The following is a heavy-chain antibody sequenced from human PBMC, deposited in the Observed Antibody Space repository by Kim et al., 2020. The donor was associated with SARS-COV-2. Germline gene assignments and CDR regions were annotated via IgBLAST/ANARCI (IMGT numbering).Heavy chain of an antibody. CDR1: GFTFSSYS. CDR3: ARLIVSSGSIKIFYYYYGMDV. V-gene: IGHV3-21*01. D-gene: IGHD3-10*01. CDR2: ISSSSSYI. J-gene: IGHJ6*02. Sequence: GGSLRLSCAASGFTFSSYSMNWVRQAPGKGLEWVSSISSSSSYIYYADSVKGRFTISRDNAKNSLYLQMNSLRAEDTAVYYCARLIVSSGSIKIFYYYYGMDVWGQGTTVTVSS.